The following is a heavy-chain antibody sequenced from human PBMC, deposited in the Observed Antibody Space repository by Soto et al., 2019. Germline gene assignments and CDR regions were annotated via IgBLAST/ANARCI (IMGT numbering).Heavy chain of an antibody. D-gene: IGHD3-16*01. J-gene: IGHJ6*03. CDR1: GGSFSGYY. CDR2: INHSGST. CDR3: ARARLQPALRYNYYYMDV. V-gene: IGHV4-34*01. Sequence: QVQLQQWGAGMLKPSETLSLTCAVYGGSFSGYYWSWIRQPPGKGLEWIGEINHSGSTNYNPSLKSRVTISVDTSKNQFSLKLSSVTAADTAVYYCARARLQPALRYNYYYMDVWGKGTTVTVSS.